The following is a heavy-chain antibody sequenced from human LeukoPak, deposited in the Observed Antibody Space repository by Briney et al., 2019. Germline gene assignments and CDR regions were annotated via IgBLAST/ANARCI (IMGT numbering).Heavy chain of an antibody. Sequence: PGGSLRLSCAASGFTFSSYEMNWVRQAPGKGLEWVSFIGTTIRGISTMYYAGSVKGRFTISRDNAKNSLYLQMNSLRAEDTAIYYCARDQVGGGIDYWGQGTLVTVSS. CDR2: IGTTIRGISTM. J-gene: IGHJ4*02. CDR1: GFTFSSYE. D-gene: IGHD1-26*01. CDR3: ARDQVGGGIDY. V-gene: IGHV3-48*03.